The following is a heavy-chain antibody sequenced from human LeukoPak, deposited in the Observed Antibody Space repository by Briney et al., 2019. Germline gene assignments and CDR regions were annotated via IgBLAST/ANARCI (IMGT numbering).Heavy chain of an antibody. J-gene: IGHJ3*02. V-gene: IGHV3-15*01. CDR1: GFTFSNAW. CDR3: TTGFFGVVNYAFDI. Sequence: GGSVRLSCAASGFTFSNAWMSWVRQAPGKGLGWVGRIYSKTDGGTTDYAAPVKGRFTISRDDSKNTLYLQMNSLKTEDTAVYPCTTGFFGVVNYAFDICGQGTMVTVSS. CDR2: IYSKTDGGTT. D-gene: IGHD3-3*01.